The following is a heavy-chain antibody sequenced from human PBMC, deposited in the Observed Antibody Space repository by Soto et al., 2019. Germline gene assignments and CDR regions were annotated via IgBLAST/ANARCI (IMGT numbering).Heavy chain of an antibody. CDR1: GYSFTSYW. V-gene: IGHV5-10-1*01. CDR2: IDPSDSYT. Sequence: GGSLKISCKVSGYSFTSYWISGVRQMPGKGLEWMGRIDPSDSYTNYSPSFQGHVTISADKSISTAYLQWSSLKASDTAMYYCARQSSRWPDYWGQGTLVTVSS. D-gene: IGHD6-13*01. CDR3: ARQSSRWPDY. J-gene: IGHJ4*02.